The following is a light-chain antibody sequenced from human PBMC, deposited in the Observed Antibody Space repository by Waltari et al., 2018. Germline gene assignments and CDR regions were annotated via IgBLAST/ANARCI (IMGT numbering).Light chain of an antibody. Sequence: EIVLTQSPGTLSLSPGERATLSCRASQSVSSSYLAWYQQKPGQAPRVLIYGASIRATSIPDRFSGSGSGTDFTLTISRLEPEDFALYFCQQYGGSPAYTFGQGTKLEI. CDR1: QSVSSSY. CDR3: QQYGGSPAYT. J-gene: IGKJ2*01. CDR2: GAS. V-gene: IGKV3-20*01.